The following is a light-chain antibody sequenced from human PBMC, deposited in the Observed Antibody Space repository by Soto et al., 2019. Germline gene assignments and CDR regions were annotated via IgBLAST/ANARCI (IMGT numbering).Light chain of an antibody. J-gene: IGKJ5*01. V-gene: IGKV3-20*01. CDR3: QQYGSSPPLIT. CDR2: GAS. CDR1: QSVSSSY. Sequence: EIVLTQSPGTLSLSPGERATLSCRASQSVSSSYLAWYQQKPGQAPRLLISGASSRASGIPDRFSGRGSGTDFTLTISRLEPEDFAVYYCQQYGSSPPLITFGQGTRLEIK.